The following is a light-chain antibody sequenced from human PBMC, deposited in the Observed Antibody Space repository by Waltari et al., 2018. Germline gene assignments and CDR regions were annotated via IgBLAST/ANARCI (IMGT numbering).Light chain of an antibody. V-gene: IGLV1-44*01. CDR2: RSD. J-gene: IGLJ3*02. CDR3: ASWDDSLNGHWV. CDR1: YSNIGHNV. Sequence: QSVLSQPPSASGTPGQRVTITCSGTYSNIGHNVVYWYQHLPGKAPKLLIYRSDRRPSGVPVRFSGSKSGSSASLAIDGLHSEDEADYYCASWDDSLNGHWVFGGGTKVTVL.